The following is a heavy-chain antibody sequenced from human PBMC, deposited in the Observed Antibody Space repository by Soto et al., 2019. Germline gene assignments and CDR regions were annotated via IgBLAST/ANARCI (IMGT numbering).Heavy chain of an antibody. Sequence: SETLSLTCNVSGGSISSSTYHWGWIRQPPGKGLEWIGTMYYSGSTYYNPSLKSRVTISINTSNNQCSLKLSSVTAADTAVYYCASTIFPPSNWFDPWGQGTLVTSPQ. CDR3: ASTIFPPSNWFDP. D-gene: IGHD3-3*01. CDR2: MYYSGST. V-gene: IGHV4-39*01. J-gene: IGHJ5*02. CDR1: GGSISSSTYH.